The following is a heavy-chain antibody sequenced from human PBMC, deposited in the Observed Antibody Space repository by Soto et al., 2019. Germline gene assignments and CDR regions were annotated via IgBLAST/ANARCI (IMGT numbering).Heavy chain of an antibody. CDR1: GGSISSGGYY. D-gene: IGHD3-16*01. V-gene: IGHV4-31*03. CDR3: ARFESKGALPY. Sequence: SETLSLTCTVSGGSISSGGYYWSWIRQHPGKGLEWIGYIYYSGSTYYNPSLKSRVTISVDTSKNQFSLKLSSVTAADTAVYYCARFESKGALPYWGQGTLVTVSS. CDR2: IYYSGST. J-gene: IGHJ4*02.